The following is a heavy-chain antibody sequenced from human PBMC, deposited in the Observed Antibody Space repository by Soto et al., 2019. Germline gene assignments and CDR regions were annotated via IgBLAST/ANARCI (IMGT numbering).Heavy chain of an antibody. CDR3: AKDYSLRWYRGYFDY. CDR1: GFTFSSYA. D-gene: IGHD4-17*01. V-gene: IGHV3-23*01. J-gene: IGHJ4*02. CDR2: ISGSGGST. Sequence: GGSLRLSCAASGFTFSSYAMSWFRQAPGKGLEWVSAISGSGGSTYYADSVKGRFTISRDNSKNTLYLQMNSLRAEDTAVYYCAKDYSLRWYRGYFDYWGQGTLVTVSS.